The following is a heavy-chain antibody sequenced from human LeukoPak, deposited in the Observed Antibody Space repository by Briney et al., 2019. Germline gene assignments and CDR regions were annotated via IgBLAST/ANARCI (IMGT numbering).Heavy chain of an antibody. J-gene: IGHJ4*02. CDR3: AREAKVGGALQY. Sequence: GGSLRLSCAASGFIFSGYWMHWVRQAPGKGLVWVSRINTDGGFTRYADSVQGRFIISRDTAKNTLFLQMNSLRAEDTAVYYCAREAKVGGALQYWGQGILVTVSS. CDR1: GFIFSGYW. D-gene: IGHD1-26*01. V-gene: IGHV3-74*01. CDR2: INTDGGFT.